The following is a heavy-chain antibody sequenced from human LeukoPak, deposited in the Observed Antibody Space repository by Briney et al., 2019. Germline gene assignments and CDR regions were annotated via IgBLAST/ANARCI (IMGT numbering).Heavy chain of an antibody. V-gene: IGHV3-53*01. CDR3: ARTGYSSSWYLGAFDY. CDR2: IYSGGST. J-gene: IGHJ4*02. Sequence: PGGSLRLSCAASGFTVSSNYMSWVRQAPGKGREWVSVIYSGGSTYYADSVKGRFTISRDNSKNTLYLQMNSLRAEDTAVYYCARTGYSSSWYLGAFDYWGQGTLVTVSS. D-gene: IGHD6-13*01. CDR1: GFTVSSNY.